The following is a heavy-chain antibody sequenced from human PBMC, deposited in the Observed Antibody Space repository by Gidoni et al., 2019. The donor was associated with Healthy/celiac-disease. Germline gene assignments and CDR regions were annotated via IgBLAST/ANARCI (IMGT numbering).Heavy chain of an antibody. V-gene: IGHV4-34*01. D-gene: IGHD3-10*01. CDR1: GGSFSGYS. J-gene: IGHJ6*04. CDR2: INHSGST. CDR3: ARGGGKAARGSTMVQGVRGYYYGMDV. Sequence: QVQLQQWGAGLLKPSETLSLTCAVYGGSFSGYSWSWIRQPPGKGLEWIGEINHSGSTNYNPSLKSRVTRSGDTSKNQFSLKLSSVTAADTAVYYCARGGGKAARGSTMVQGVRGYYYGMDVWGKGTTVTVSS.